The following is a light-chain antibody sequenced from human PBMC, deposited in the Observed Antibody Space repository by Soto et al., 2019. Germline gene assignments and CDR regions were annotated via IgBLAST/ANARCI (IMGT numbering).Light chain of an antibody. J-gene: IGKJ4*01. Sequence: EIVMTQSPATLSVSPGERATLYCRASQSVSSNLAWYQQKPGQAPRLLIYDASTRATGIPARFSGSGSGTEYKLTISSLQSEDSAVYDCQQCSWHPFAVTFGGGTKVEIK. CDR3: QQCSWHPFAVT. CDR1: QSVSSN. CDR2: DAS. V-gene: IGKV3-15*01.